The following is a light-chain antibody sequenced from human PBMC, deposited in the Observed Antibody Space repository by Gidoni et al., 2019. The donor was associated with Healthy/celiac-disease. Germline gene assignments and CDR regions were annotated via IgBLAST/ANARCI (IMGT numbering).Light chain of an antibody. CDR3: NSRDSSGNHVV. CDR2: GTN. Sequence: SSELTQDPAVSVALGQTVRITCQGTSLRSYYASWYQQKPGQAPVLVLYGTNTRPSWIPDRFSGSSSGNTASLTISGAQAEDEADYYCNSRDSSGNHVVFGGGTKLTVL. V-gene: IGLV3-19*01. CDR1: SLRSYY. J-gene: IGLJ2*01.